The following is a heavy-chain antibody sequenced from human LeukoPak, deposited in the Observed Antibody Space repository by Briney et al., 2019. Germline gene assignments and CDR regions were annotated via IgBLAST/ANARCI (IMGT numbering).Heavy chain of an antibody. V-gene: IGHV3-23*01. CDR1: GFTFSSYA. J-gene: IGHJ4*02. Sequence: GGSLRLSCAASGFTFSSYAMSWVRQAPGKGLEWVSAISGSGGSTYYADSVKGRFTISRDNSKNTLYLQMNSLRAEDTAVYYCAKDYRWLLLKYYFDYWGQGTLVTVSS. CDR3: AKDYRWLLLKYYFDY. CDR2: ISGSGGST. D-gene: IGHD3-22*01.